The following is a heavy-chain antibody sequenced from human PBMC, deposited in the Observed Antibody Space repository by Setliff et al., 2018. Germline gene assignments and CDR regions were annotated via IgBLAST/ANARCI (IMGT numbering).Heavy chain of an antibody. Sequence: GGSLRLSCAASGLTFSSYDMDWVRQAPGEGLEWVSTITSSGGDTYYADSVKGRFIVSRDNSKSTLYLQMNSLRAEDTAIYYCAKPQLELRWGFDYWGQGALVTVSS. CDR2: ITSSGGDT. CDR3: AKPQLELRWGFDY. V-gene: IGHV3-23*01. J-gene: IGHJ4*02. CDR1: GLTFSSYD. D-gene: IGHD1-7*01.